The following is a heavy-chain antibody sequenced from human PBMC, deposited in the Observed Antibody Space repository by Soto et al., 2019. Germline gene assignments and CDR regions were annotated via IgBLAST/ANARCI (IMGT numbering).Heavy chain of an antibody. CDR2: IKEDGRAQ. CDR3: ARDRWSSGGETSKSYSHFGLEV. J-gene: IGHJ6*02. V-gene: IGHV3-7*01. Sequence: GGSLRLSCAASGFTFSDFWMTWVRQAPGKGLQWVANIKEDGRAQDYADSVRGRFTISRDNDGNSLFLQMSSLTAEDSAVYYCARDRWSSGGETSKSYSHFGLEVWGHGTTVTVSS. D-gene: IGHD2-8*02. CDR1: GFTFSDFW.